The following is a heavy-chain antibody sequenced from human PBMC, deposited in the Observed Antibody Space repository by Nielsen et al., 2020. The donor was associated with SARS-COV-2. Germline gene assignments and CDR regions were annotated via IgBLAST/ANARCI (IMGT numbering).Heavy chain of an antibody. CDR2: IWYDGSNK. CDR1: GFTFSSYG. J-gene: IGHJ4*02. V-gene: IGHV3-33*01. Sequence: LKISCAASGFTFSSYGMHWVRQAPGKGLEWVAVIWYDGSNKYYADSVKGRFTISRDNSKNTLYLQMNSLRAEDTAVYYCARGGYGGNSLDYWGQGTLVTVSS. D-gene: IGHD4-23*01. CDR3: ARGGYGGNSLDY.